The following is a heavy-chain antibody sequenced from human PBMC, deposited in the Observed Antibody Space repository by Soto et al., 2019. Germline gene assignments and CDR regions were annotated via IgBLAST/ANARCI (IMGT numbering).Heavy chain of an antibody. J-gene: IGHJ4*02. CDR3: AKDTNFRFFDWSVFDY. CDR2: ISYDGSNK. V-gene: IGHV3-30*18. D-gene: IGHD3-9*01. CDR1: GFTFSSYG. Sequence: GGSLRLSCAASGFTFSSYGMHWVRQAPGKGLEWVAVISYDGSNKYYADSVKGRFTISRDNSKNTLYLQMNSLRAEDTAVYYCAKDTNFRFFDWSVFDYWGQGTLVTVSS.